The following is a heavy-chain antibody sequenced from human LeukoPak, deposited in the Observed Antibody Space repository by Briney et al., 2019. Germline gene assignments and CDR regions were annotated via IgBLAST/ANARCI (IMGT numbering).Heavy chain of an antibody. CDR3: ARAPSDFWSGYYLVYYYYYMDI. D-gene: IGHD3-3*01. Sequence: ASVKVSCKASGYTFASYDINWVRQATGQGLEWMGWMNPNSGNTGYAQKFQGRVTMTRTTSISTAYMELSSLRSEDTAVYYCARAPSDFWSGYYLVYYYYYMDIWGKGTTVTVSS. CDR1: GYTFASYD. CDR2: MNPNSGNT. J-gene: IGHJ6*03. V-gene: IGHV1-8*01.